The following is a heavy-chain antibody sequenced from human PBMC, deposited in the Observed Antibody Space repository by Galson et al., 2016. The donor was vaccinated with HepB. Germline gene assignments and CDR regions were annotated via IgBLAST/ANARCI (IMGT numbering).Heavy chain of an antibody. CDR2: IDWDDEK. CDR1: GFSLATRGMC. V-gene: IGHV2-70*11. Sequence: PALVKPTPTLKLTCTFSGFSLATRGMCVSWIRQPPGKALEWLARIDWDDEKNYKTSLETRVTVSKDPSKNQVVLTMTNMDPVATATYYCARSYHYDATGPVLLAFEYWGQGALVAVSS. D-gene: IGHD3-22*01. J-gene: IGHJ4*02. CDR3: ARSYHYDATGPVLLAFEY.